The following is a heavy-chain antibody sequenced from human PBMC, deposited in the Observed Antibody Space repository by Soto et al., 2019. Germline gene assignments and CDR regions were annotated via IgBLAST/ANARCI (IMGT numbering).Heavy chain of an antibody. CDR2: ISYDGSNK. V-gene: IGHV3-30*18. CDR1: GFTFSSYG. J-gene: IGHJ4*02. Sequence: PVGSLRLSCAASGFTFSSYGRRWVRRAPGKGLEWGAVISYDGSNKYYADSVKGRFTISRDNSKNTLYLQMNSLRAEDTAVYYCAKAGYSYGYYFDYWGQGTLVTVSS. CDR3: AKAGYSYGYYFDY. D-gene: IGHD5-18*01.